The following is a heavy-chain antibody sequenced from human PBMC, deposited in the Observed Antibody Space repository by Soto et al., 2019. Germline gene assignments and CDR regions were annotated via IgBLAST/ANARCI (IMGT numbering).Heavy chain of an antibody. D-gene: IGHD3-10*01. J-gene: IGHJ4*02. V-gene: IGHV1-8*01. CDR1: GYTFTSYD. CDR3: ARVFTMVRGVHKY. CDR2: MNPNSGNT. Sequence: ASVTVSCKASGYTFTSYDINWVRQATGQGLEWMGWMNPNSGNTGYAQKFQGRVTMTRNTSISTAYMELSSLRSEDTAVYYCARVFTMVRGVHKYWGQGTLVTVSS.